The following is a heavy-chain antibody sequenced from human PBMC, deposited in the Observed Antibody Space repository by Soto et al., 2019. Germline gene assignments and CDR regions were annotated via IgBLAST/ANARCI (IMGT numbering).Heavy chain of an antibody. D-gene: IGHD3-16*01. V-gene: IGHV4-31*03. CDR3: ARTRFREVPHLL. CDR1: GGSISSGAYY. J-gene: IGHJ4*02. Sequence: PSETLSLTCTVSGGSISSGAYYWSWIRQHPGKGLEWIGYIYYSGSTYYNPSLKSRVTISVDTSKNQFSLKLSSVTAADTAVYYCARTRFREVPHLLWGQGTLVTVSS. CDR2: IYYSGST.